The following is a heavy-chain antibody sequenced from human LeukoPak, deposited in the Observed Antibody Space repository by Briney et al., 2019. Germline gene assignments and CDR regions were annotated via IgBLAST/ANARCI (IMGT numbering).Heavy chain of an antibody. D-gene: IGHD6-19*01. CDR2: ISYDGSNK. V-gene: IGHV3-30*03. CDR3: ATKQWLVRTPPSGY. Sequence: GRSLRLSCAASGFTFSSYGMHWVRQAPGKGLEWVAVISYDGSNKYYADSVKGRFTISRDNSKNTLYLRMNSLRAEDTAVYYCATKQWLVRTPPSGYWGQGTLVTVSS. CDR1: GFTFSSYG. J-gene: IGHJ4*02.